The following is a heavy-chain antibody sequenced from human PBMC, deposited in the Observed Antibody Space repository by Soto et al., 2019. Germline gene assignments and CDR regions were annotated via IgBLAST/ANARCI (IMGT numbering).Heavy chain of an antibody. CDR2: IYYSGST. CDR3: ARERTARIAARSYYYYGMDV. D-gene: IGHD6-6*01. CDR1: GGSISSGDYY. V-gene: IGHV4-30-4*01. J-gene: IGHJ6*02. Sequence: QVQLQESGPGLVKPSQTLSLTCTVSGGSISSGDYYWSWIRQPPGKGLEWIGYIYYSGSTYYNPSLKGRVTISVDTSKSQFSLKLSSGTAADTAVYYCARERTARIAARSYYYYGMDVWGQGTTVTVSS.